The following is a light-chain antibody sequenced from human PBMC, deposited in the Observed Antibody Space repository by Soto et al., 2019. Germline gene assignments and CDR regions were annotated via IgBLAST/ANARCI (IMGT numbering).Light chain of an antibody. Sequence: EIVMTQSPAILSVSPGERATLSCRASQSVRSNLAWYQQKPGQAPRLLIYGASTRATGFPARFSGSGSGTEFTLTISSLQSEDFAVYYCQHYNNWPRTFGPGTKVEIK. CDR3: QHYNNWPRT. CDR2: GAS. J-gene: IGKJ1*01. CDR1: QSVRSN. V-gene: IGKV3-15*01.